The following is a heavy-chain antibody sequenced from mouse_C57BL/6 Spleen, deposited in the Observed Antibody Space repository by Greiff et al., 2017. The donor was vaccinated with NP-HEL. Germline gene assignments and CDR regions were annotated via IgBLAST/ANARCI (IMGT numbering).Heavy chain of an antibody. CDR3: ARSCGTTVDWYFDV. Sequence: EVQLQQSGAELVKPGASVKLSCTASGFNIKDYYMHWVKQRTEQGLEWIGRIDPEDGDTKYAPKFQGKATITADTSSNTAYLQLSSLTSEDTAVYYCARSCGTTVDWYFDVWGTGTTVTVSS. CDR1: GFNIKDYY. CDR2: IDPEDGDT. J-gene: IGHJ1*03. V-gene: IGHV14-2*01. D-gene: IGHD1-1*01.